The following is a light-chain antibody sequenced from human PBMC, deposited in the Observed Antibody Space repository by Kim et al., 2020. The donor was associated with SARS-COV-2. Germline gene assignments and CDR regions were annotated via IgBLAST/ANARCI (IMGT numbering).Light chain of an antibody. CDR1: QRISTY. Sequence: SVGDRGTIACRASQRISTYLNWYQQKPRKAPKLLIHAASTLQSGVPSRFSGSGYGTDFTLTISSLQPGDFATYYCQQSHTTPLLTFGGGTKVDIK. V-gene: IGKV1-39*01. CDR3: QQSHTTPLLT. J-gene: IGKJ4*01. CDR2: AAS.